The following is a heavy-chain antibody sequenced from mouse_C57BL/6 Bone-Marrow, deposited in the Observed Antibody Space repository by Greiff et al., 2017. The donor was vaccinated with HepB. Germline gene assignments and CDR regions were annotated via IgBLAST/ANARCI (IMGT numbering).Heavy chain of an antibody. CDR2: IDPEDGET. Sequence: EVHLVESGAELVKPGASVKLSCTASGFNIKDYYMHWVKQRTEQGLEWIGRIDPEDGETKYAPKFQGKATITADTSSNTAYLQLSSLTSEDTAVYYCGCYYGSSPFDYWGQGTTLTVSS. CDR3: GCYYGSSPFDY. V-gene: IGHV14-2*01. D-gene: IGHD1-1*01. CDR1: GFNIKDYY. J-gene: IGHJ2*01.